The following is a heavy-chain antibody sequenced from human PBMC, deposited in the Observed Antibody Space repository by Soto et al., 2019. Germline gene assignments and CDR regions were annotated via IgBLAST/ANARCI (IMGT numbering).Heavy chain of an antibody. D-gene: IGHD5-12*01. CDR2: ISSSSSYI. CDR3: ARDNGYSGYDSLDY. V-gene: IGHV3-21*01. J-gene: IGHJ4*02. CDR1: GFIFSRYA. Sequence: EVLLVESGGGLVKPGGSLRLSCESSGFIFSRYAMNWVRQAPGKGLEWVSSISSSSSYIYSKDSVKGRFPISRDNAKNSLFLQMNSLRAEDPALYFCARDNGYSGYDSLDYWGQGALVTVSA.